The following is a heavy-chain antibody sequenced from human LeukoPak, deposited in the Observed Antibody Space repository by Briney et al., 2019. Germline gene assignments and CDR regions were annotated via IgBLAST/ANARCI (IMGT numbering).Heavy chain of an antibody. CDR2: IYHSGST. Sequence: SQTLSLTCTVSGGSISSGGYYWSWIRQPPGKGLEWIGYIYHSGSTYYNPSLKSRVTISVDRSKNQFSLKLSSVTAADTAVYYCARVVPAAIFMDYYYYMDVWGKGTTVTVSS. CDR3: ARVVPAAIFMDYYYYMDV. J-gene: IGHJ6*03. D-gene: IGHD2-2*02. CDR1: GGSISSGGYY. V-gene: IGHV4-30-2*01.